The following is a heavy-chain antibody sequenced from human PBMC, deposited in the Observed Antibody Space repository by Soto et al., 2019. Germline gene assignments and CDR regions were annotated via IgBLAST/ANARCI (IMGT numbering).Heavy chain of an antibody. J-gene: IGHJ6*02. D-gene: IGHD3-9*01. V-gene: IGHV1-2*04. Sequence: ASVKVSCKASGYTFTGYYMHWVRQAPGQGLEWMGWINPNSGGTNYAQKFQGWVTMTRDTSISTAYMELSRLRSDDTAVYYCARDQLRYTDEYYYYYGMDVWGQGTTVTVSS. CDR1: GYTFTGYY. CDR2: INPNSGGT. CDR3: ARDQLRYTDEYYYYYGMDV.